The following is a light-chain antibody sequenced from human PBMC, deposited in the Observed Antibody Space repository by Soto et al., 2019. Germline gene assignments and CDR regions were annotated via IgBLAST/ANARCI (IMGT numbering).Light chain of an antibody. CDR2: EGS. Sequence: QSALTQPASVSGSPGQSITISCTGTSSDVGSYNLVSWYQQHPGKAPKLMIYEGSQRPSGASNRFSGSKFGNTASLIISGLQAEDEADYYCCSYAGGSTYVFGTGTKVTVL. CDR1: SSDVGSYNL. V-gene: IGLV2-23*01. CDR3: CSYAGGSTYV. J-gene: IGLJ1*01.